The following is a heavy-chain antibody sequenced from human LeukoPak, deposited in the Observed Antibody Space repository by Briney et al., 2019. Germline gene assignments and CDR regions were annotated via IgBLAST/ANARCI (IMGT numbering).Heavy chain of an antibody. CDR1: GGTFSSYA. CDR3: ARDPSLSIAVAGTYYYYGMDV. D-gene: IGHD6-19*01. CDR2: IIPIFGTA. Sequence: SVKVSCKASGGTFSSYAISWVRQAPGQGLEWMGGIIPIFGTANYAQKFQGRVTITADESTSTAYMELSSLRFEDTAVYYCARDPSLSIAVAGTYYYYGMDVWGQGTTVTVSS. J-gene: IGHJ6*02. V-gene: IGHV1-69*13.